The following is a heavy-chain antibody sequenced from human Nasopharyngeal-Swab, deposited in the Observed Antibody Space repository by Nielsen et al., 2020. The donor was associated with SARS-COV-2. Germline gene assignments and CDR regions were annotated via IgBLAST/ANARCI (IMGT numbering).Heavy chain of an antibody. J-gene: IGHJ5*02. CDR2: IIPIFGTA. V-gene: IGHV1-69*13. D-gene: IGHD3-3*01. CDR3: TRNPGYYDFWSGYPNWFDP. CDR1: GGTFSSYA. Sequence: SVKVSCKASGGTFSSYAISWVRQAPGQGLEWMGGIIPIFGTADYAQKFQGRVTITADESTSTAYMELSSLRSEDTAVYYCTRNPGYYDFWSGYPNWFDPWGQGTLVTVSS.